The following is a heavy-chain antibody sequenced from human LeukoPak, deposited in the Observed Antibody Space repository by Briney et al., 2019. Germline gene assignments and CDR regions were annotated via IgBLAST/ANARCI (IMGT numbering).Heavy chain of an antibody. CDR1: GFTFSTYS. D-gene: IGHD6-19*01. V-gene: IGHV3-21*04. J-gene: IGHJ4*02. Sequence: PGGSLRLSCAASGFTFSTYSMNWVRQAPGKGLEWVSSISSSSSFIYYADSVRGRFTISRDNSKNTLYLQMNSLRAEDTAVYYCASRTGYSSGGSVYWGQGTLVTVSS. CDR3: ASRTGYSSGGSVY. CDR2: ISSSSSFI.